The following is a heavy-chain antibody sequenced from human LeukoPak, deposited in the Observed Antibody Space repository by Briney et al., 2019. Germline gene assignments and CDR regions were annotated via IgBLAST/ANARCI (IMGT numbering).Heavy chain of an antibody. CDR1: GYTFTSYA. CDR3: AREGDSSGYYYDGPVQIDY. D-gene: IGHD3-22*01. J-gene: IGHJ4*02. Sequence: ASVKVSCKASGYTFTSYAMNWVRQAPGQGLEWMGWINTNTGNPTYAQGLTGRFVFSLDTSVSTAYLQISSLKAEDTAVYYCAREGDSSGYYYDGPVQIDYWGQGTLVTVSS. CDR2: INTNTGNP. V-gene: IGHV7-4-1*02.